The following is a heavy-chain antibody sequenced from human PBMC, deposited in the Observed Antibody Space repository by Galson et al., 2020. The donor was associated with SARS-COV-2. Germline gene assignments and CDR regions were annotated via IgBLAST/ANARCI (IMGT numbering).Heavy chain of an antibody. J-gene: IGHJ6*02. Sequence: GGSLRLSCAASGFTFDDYAMHWVRQAPGKGLEWVSGISWNSGSIGYADSVKGRFTISRDNAKNSLYLQMNSLRAEDTALYYCAKDIGGMVRGVKPNYYYGMDVWGQGTTVTVSS. V-gene: IGHV3-9*01. CDR1: GFTFDDYA. D-gene: IGHD3-10*01. CDR2: ISWNSGSI. CDR3: AKDIGGMVRGVKPNYYYGMDV.